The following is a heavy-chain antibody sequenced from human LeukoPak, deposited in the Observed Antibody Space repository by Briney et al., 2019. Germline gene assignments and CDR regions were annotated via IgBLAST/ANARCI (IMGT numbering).Heavy chain of an antibody. CDR3: ARGLGSESYYGY. Sequence: ASVKVSCKASGYTFTSYYMHWVRQAPGQGLEWMGIINPGGGSASYAQKFQGRVSMTRDTSTSTIYMELNNLRSEDTAVYYRARGLGSESYYGYWGQGTLVTVSS. D-gene: IGHD1-26*01. CDR2: INPGGGSA. J-gene: IGHJ4*02. V-gene: IGHV1-46*01. CDR1: GYTFTSYY.